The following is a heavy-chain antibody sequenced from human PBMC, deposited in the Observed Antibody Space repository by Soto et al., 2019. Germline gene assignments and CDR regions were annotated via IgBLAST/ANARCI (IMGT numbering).Heavy chain of an antibody. V-gene: IGHV1-3*01. D-gene: IGHD3-10*01. J-gene: IGHJ4*02. CDR2: INAGNGNT. CDR1: GYTFTSYA. CDR3: ARAPELLWFGELSGRQLPDY. Sequence: QVQLVQSGAEVKKPGASVKVSCKASGYTFTSYAMHWVRQAPGQRLEWMGWINAGNGNTKYSQKFQGRVTITRETSASTAYMELSSLRSEDTAVYYCARAPELLWFGELSGRQLPDYWGQGTLVTVSS.